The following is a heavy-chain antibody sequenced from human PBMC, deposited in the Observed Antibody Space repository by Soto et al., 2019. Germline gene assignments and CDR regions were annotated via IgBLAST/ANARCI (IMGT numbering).Heavy chain of an antibody. Sequence: LSLTCTLYGGSISSGGYYWSWIRQQPGKGLEWIGYIYYSGSTYYNPSLKSRVTISVDTSKNQFPLKLSSVTAADTAVYYVFRCYILTGVTLGRWGQGTSVTRSS. CDR3: FRCYILTGVTLGR. CDR2: IYYSGST. V-gene: IGHV4-31*09. J-gene: IGHJ6*02. D-gene: IGHD3-9*01. CDR1: GGSISSGGYY.